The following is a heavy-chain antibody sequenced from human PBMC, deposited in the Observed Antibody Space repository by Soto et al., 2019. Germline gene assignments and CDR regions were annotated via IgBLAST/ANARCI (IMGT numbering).Heavy chain of an antibody. CDR1: CGSFSGYY. CDR2: INHSGST. CDR3: ARELRFLEWLLPPYGMDV. Sequence: PSETLSLTCAVYCGSFSGYYWSWIRQPPGKGLEWIGEINHSGSTNYNPSLKSRVTISVDTCKNQFSLKLSSVTAADTAVYYCARELRFLEWLLPPYGMDVWGQGTTVTVSS. J-gene: IGHJ6*02. V-gene: IGHV4-34*01. D-gene: IGHD3-3*01.